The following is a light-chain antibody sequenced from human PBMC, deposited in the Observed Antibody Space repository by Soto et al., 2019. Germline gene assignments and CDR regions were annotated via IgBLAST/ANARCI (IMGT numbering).Light chain of an antibody. CDR3: QQRSSWPALT. Sequence: EIVLTQSPATLSLSPGQRATLSCRASQSVTSFLAWYQQKPGQAPRLLIYDASNRATGIPARFSGSESGTDFTLTIRSLEPEDFAVYYCQQRSSWPALTFGGGTKVEIK. CDR1: QSVTSF. J-gene: IGKJ4*01. V-gene: IGKV3-11*01. CDR2: DAS.